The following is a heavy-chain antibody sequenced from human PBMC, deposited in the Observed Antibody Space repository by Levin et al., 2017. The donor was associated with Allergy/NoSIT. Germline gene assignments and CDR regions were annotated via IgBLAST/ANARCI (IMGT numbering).Heavy chain of an antibody. V-gene: IGHV4-59*08. Sequence: PSETLSLTCTVSGGSISSYYWSWIRQPPGKGLEWIGYIYYSGSTNYNPSLKSRVTISVDTSKNQFSLKLSSVTAADTAVYYCASWGGYSYGGDAFDSWGQGTMVTVSS. J-gene: IGHJ3*02. CDR2: IYYSGST. CDR3: ASWGGYSYGGDAFDS. CDR1: GGSISSYY. D-gene: IGHD5-18*01.